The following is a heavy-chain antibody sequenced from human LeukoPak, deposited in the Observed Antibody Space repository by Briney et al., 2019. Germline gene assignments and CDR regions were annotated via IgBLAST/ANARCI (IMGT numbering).Heavy chain of an antibody. CDR1: GYTFTGYY. D-gene: IGHD1-26*01. CDR2: INPNSGGT. CDR3: ARDGSYYVVSNWFDP. Sequence: ASVKISCKASGYTFTGYYMHWVRQAPGQGLKWMGWINPNSGGTNYARKFQGRVTMTRDTSISTAYMELSRLRSDDTAVYYCARDGSYYVVSNWFDPWGQGTLVTVSS. J-gene: IGHJ5*02. V-gene: IGHV1-2*02.